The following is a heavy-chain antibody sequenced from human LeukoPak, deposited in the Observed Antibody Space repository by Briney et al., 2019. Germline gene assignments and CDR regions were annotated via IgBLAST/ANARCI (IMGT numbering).Heavy chain of an antibody. Sequence: PSETLSLTCAVSGGSISSGGYSWSWIRQPPGKGLEWIGYIYHSGSTYYNPSLKSRVTISVDRSKNQFSLKLSSVTAADTAVYYCARDHTSSGAGFDPWGQGTLVTVSS. D-gene: IGHD6-19*01. CDR2: IYHSGST. CDR1: GGSISSGGYS. J-gene: IGHJ5*02. V-gene: IGHV4-30-2*01. CDR3: ARDHTSSGAGFDP.